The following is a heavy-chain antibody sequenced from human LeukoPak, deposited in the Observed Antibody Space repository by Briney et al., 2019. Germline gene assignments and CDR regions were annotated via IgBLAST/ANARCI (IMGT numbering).Heavy chain of an antibody. CDR2: ISSRSTYI. V-gene: IGHV3-21*01. CDR3: ARDGGYSSGCLDY. Sequence: GGSLRLSCAASRFTFSTYSMNWVRLAPGKGLEWVSSISSRSTYIYYADSVKGRFTISRDNSKNTLYLQMNSLRAEDTAVYYCARDGGYSSGCLDYWGQGTLVTVSS. D-gene: IGHD6-19*01. J-gene: IGHJ4*02. CDR1: RFTFSTYS.